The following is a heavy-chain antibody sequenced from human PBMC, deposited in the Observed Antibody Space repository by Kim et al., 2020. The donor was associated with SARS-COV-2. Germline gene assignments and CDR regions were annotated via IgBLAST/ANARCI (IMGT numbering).Heavy chain of an antibody. J-gene: IGHJ4*02. V-gene: IGHV3-74*01. CDR2: ST. D-gene: IGHD1-26*01. Sequence: STTYLDSVKGRFTISRDNAKNTLYLQINSLRAEDTAVYYCARASGTYFGDWGQGTLVTVSS. CDR3: ARASGTYFGD.